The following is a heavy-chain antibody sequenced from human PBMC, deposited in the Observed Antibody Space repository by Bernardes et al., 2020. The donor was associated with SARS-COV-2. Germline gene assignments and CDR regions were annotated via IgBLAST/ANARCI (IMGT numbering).Heavy chain of an antibody. J-gene: IGHJ4*02. CDR1: GFSFSSYS. D-gene: IGHD3-10*01. CDR2: IGSNIRTI. Sequence: GGSLRLSCAASGFSFSSYSMNWVRQAPGKGLEWVAYIGSNIRTIYYADSVKGRFTISRDSASNSLFLQMDSLKAEDTAVYYCARDSTLLRGIITYWGQGTMVTVSS. V-gene: IGHV3-48*04. CDR3: ARDSTLLRGIITY.